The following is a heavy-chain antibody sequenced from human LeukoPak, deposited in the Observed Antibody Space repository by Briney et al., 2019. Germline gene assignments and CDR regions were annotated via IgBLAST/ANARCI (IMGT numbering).Heavy chain of an antibody. CDR1: GYTFTSHY. V-gene: IGHV1-46*01. D-gene: IGHD2-8*01. Sequence: ASVKVSCKASGYTFTSHYMHWVRQAPEKGLEWMGIINPTGGSTSYAQKFQGRVTMSRDMSTSTVYMELSSLRSEDTAVYYCARGGAHIKLMVFAENWFDSWGQGTLVTVSS. CDR3: ARGGAHIKLMVFAENWFDS. CDR2: INPTGGST. J-gene: IGHJ5*01.